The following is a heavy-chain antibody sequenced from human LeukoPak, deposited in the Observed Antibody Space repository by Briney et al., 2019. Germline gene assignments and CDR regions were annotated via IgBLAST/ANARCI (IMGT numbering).Heavy chain of an antibody. CDR1: GFIFSSYW. V-gene: IGHV3-7*01. Sequence: GGSLRLSCAASGFIFSSYWMSWVRQAPGKGLEWVANIKQDGSEKYYVDSVKGRFTISRDNAKNSLYLQMNSLRAEDTAVYYCASYFYYDARFDPWGQGTLVTVSS. D-gene: IGHD3-22*01. CDR2: IKQDGSEK. J-gene: IGHJ5*02. CDR3: ASYFYYDARFDP.